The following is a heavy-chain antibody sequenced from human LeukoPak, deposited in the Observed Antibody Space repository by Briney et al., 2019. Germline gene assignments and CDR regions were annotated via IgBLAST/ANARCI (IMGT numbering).Heavy chain of an antibody. Sequence: SGPGLVKPSETLSLTCTVSGGSISSYYWSWIRQPPGKGLEWIGYIYYSGSTNYNPSLKSRVTISVDTSKNQFSLKLSSVTAADTAVYYCARHTTEVEMATIGGVDYWGQGTLVTVSS. V-gene: IGHV4-59*08. CDR1: GGSISSYY. D-gene: IGHD5-24*01. CDR3: ARHTTEVEMATIGGVDY. J-gene: IGHJ4*02. CDR2: IYYSGST.